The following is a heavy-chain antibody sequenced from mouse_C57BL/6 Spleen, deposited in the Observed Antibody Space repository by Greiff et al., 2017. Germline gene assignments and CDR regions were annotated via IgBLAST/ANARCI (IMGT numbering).Heavy chain of an antibody. CDR1: GFTFSSYG. CDR2: ISSGGSYT. J-gene: IGHJ4*01. Sequence: EVQLVESGGDLVKPGGSLKLSCAASGFTFSSYGMSWVRQTPDKRLEWVATISSGGSYTYYPDSVKGRFTISRDNAKNTLYLQMSSLKSEDTAMYYCARPDYDEDYAMDYWDQGTSVTVSS. V-gene: IGHV5-6*01. CDR3: ARPDYDEDYAMDY. D-gene: IGHD2-4*01.